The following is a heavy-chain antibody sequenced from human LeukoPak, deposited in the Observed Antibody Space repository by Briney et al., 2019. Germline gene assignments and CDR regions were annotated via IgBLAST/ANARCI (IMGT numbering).Heavy chain of an antibody. Sequence: GASVKVSCKASGGTFSSYAISWVRQAPGQGLEWMGGIIPIFGTANYAQKFQGRVTITTDESTSTAYMELSSLRSEDTAVYYCARGRPRITIFGVVTSLDYWGQGTLVTVSS. V-gene: IGHV1-69*05. CDR1: GGTFSSYA. J-gene: IGHJ4*02. D-gene: IGHD3-3*01. CDR2: IIPIFGTA. CDR3: ARGRPRITIFGVVTSLDY.